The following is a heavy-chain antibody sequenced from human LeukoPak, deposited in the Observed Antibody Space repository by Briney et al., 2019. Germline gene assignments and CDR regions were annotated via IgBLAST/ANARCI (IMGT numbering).Heavy chain of an antibody. J-gene: IGHJ4*02. Sequence: GGSLRLSCAASGFIFSSYAMSWVRQAPGKGLEWVSTISGSGGSTYYADSVKGRFTISRDNSRNTVYLQMNSLRAEDTAVYYCAKDRSCITDVSHRDFDYWGQGTLVTVSS. CDR3: AKDRSCITDVSHRDFDY. CDR2: ISGSGGST. V-gene: IGHV3-23*01. CDR1: GFIFSSYA. D-gene: IGHD2-8*01.